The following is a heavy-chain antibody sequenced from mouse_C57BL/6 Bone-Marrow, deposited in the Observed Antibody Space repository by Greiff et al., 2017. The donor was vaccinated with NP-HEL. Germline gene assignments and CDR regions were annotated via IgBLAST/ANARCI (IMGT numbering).Heavy chain of an antibody. Sequence: EVKLMESGGGLVQPGGSMKLSCVASGFTFSNYWMNWVRQSPEKGLEWVAQIRLKSDNYATHYAESVKGRFTISRDDSKSSVYLQMNNLRAEDTGIYYCTDLYYGSSPAWFAYWGQGTLVTVSA. CDR3: TDLYYGSSPAWFAY. D-gene: IGHD1-1*01. CDR1: GFTFSNYW. J-gene: IGHJ3*01. CDR2: IRLKSDNYAT. V-gene: IGHV6-3*01.